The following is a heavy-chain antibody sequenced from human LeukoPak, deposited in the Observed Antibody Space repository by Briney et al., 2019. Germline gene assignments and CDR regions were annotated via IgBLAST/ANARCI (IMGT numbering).Heavy chain of an antibody. CDR2: ISSSGSTI. Sequence: QTGGSLRLSCAASGFTFSSYEMNWVRQAPGKGLEWVSYISSSGSTIYYAASVKGRFNISRDNDKNSLYLQMNSLRAEDTAVYYCAELGITMIGGLWGKGPTVTI. CDR3: AELGITMIGGL. CDR1: GFTFSSYE. D-gene: IGHD3-10*02. V-gene: IGHV3-48*03. J-gene: IGHJ6*03.